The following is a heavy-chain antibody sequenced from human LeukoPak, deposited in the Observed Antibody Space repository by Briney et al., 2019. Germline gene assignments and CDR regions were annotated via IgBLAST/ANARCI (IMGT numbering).Heavy chain of an antibody. CDR1: GGSISSGDHY. Sequence: SETLSLTCTVSGGSISSGDHYWRWLRQPPGTGLEGLGYIYYSGSTYYNPSLKSRISISLDTSKTQFSLKLSSVTAAATAVYYCASGPSPYFFDYWGQGTLVTVSS. J-gene: IGHJ4*02. CDR2: IYYSGST. CDR3: ASGPSPYFFDY. V-gene: IGHV4-30-4*08.